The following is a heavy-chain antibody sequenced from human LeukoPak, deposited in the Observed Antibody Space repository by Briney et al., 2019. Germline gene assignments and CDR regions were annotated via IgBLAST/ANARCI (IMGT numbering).Heavy chain of an antibody. Sequence: GGSLRLSCAASGFTFSSYGMHWVRQAPGKGLEWVAFIRYDRRNQYYADSVKGRFTISRDNSKNTLYLQMNSLRAEDTAVYYCAKDYSDSSGYFRVPHVFDFWGQGTLVTVSS. D-gene: IGHD3-22*01. CDR3: AKDYSDSSGYFRVPHVFDF. J-gene: IGHJ4*02. V-gene: IGHV3-30*02. CDR2: IRYDRRNQ. CDR1: GFTFSSYG.